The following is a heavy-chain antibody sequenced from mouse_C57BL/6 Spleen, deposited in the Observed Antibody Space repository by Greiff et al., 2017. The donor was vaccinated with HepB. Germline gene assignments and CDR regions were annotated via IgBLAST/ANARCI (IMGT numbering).Heavy chain of an antibody. CDR1: GYTFTSYR. Sequence: QVQLKEPGAELVKPGASVKMSCKASGYTFTSYRITWVKQRPGQGLEWIGDIYPGSGSTNYNEKFKSKATLTVDTSSSTAYMQLSSLTSEDSAVYYCARGRDYAMDYWGQGTSVTVSS. V-gene: IGHV1-55*01. CDR3: ARGRDYAMDY. J-gene: IGHJ4*01. CDR2: IYPGSGST.